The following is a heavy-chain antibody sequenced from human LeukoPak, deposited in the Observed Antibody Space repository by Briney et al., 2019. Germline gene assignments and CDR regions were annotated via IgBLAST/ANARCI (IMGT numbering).Heavy chain of an antibody. D-gene: IGHD3-16*01. Sequence: GASGKVSCKASGYTFTTYNIHWVRQSPGQGLEWMGLINPGDGKSSYAQNLQVRVTMTRDTSTSSVYLELSNLRSEDTAVYYCARGPRGRRFDYWGQGTLVTVSS. CDR1: GYTFTTYN. V-gene: IGHV1-46*01. CDR2: INPGDGKS. CDR3: ARGPRGRRFDY. J-gene: IGHJ4*02.